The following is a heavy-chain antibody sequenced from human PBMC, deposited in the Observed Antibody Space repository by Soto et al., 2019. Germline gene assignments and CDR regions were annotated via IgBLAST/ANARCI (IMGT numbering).Heavy chain of an antibody. CDR2: VYWDDDN. Sequence: QITLKESGPTLVKPTQTLTLTCSFSGFSLSSNGVGVGWIRQPPGTALEFLALVYWDDDNRYSPSLKSRLTLTQDTSKTQVVLTMTNMDPVDTATYYCAHYFRGPGSYTGDRFDSWGQGTLVTVSS. D-gene: IGHD3-10*01. CDR1: GFSLSSNGVG. V-gene: IGHV2-5*02. J-gene: IGHJ5*01. CDR3: AHYFRGPGSYTGDRFDS.